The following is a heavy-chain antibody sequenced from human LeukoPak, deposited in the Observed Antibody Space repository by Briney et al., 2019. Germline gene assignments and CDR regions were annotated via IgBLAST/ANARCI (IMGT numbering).Heavy chain of an antibody. CDR3: TKLAVASPDY. D-gene: IGHD6-19*01. V-gene: IGHV3-23*01. J-gene: IGHJ4*02. Sequence: PGGSLRLSCSASGFTFTTYAMSWVRQTPGKGLEWVSTISESGGSTHYADSVKGRFTISRDNSKNMLYLQMNILRAEDTAVYYCTKLAVASPDYWGQGTLVSVSS. CDR1: GFTFTTYA. CDR2: ISESGGST.